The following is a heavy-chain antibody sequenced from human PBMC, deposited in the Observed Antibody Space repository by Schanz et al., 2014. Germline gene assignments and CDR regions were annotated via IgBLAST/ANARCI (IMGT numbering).Heavy chain of an antibody. CDR2: INTNTANP. Sequence: QVHLVQSESELKNPGASVKVSCKTSGYSFSTYAMNWVRQAPGQGLEWMGWINTNTANPTYAQGFTGRFVYTLDAAVTTAYLEISSQKAEDTAVYYCARGYSGYSHFDYWGQGT. CDR3: ARGYSGYSHFDY. D-gene: IGHD5-12*01. V-gene: IGHV7-4-1*02. CDR1: GYSFSTYA. J-gene: IGHJ4*02.